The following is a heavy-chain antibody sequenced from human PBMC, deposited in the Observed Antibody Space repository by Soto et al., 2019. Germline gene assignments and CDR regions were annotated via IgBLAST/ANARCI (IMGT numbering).Heavy chain of an antibody. CDR3: ARSLYYYYYMDV. Sequence: ASVNVSSKASGYTFTSYAMHWVRQAPGQRLEWMGWINAGNGNTKYSQKFQGRVTITRDTSASTAYMELSSLRSEDTAVYYCARSLYYYYYMDVWGKGTTVTVSS. V-gene: IGHV1-3*01. CDR2: INAGNGNT. J-gene: IGHJ6*03. CDR1: GYTFTSYA.